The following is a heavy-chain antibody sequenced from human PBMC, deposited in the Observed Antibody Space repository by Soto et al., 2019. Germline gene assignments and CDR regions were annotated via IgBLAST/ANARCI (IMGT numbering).Heavy chain of an antibody. CDR1: GFTVSSYD. CDR3: AKGDCSGGRCYRGFDY. CDR2: VSASGSIT. J-gene: IGHJ4*02. D-gene: IGHD2-15*01. V-gene: IGHV3-23*01. Sequence: HGWSLRLFCSASGFTVSSYDMSWVRKAPGKGLEWVSGVSASGSITSYADSAKGRFTISRGNAKNTVFLQMSSLRAEDTAVYFCAKGDCSGGRCYRGFDYWGQGTLVTVAS.